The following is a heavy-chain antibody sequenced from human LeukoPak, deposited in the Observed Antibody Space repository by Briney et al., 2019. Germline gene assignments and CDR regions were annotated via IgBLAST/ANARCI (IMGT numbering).Heavy chain of an antibody. V-gene: IGHV1-58*02. CDR2: IFVGSGNT. D-gene: IGHD2-21*02. J-gene: IGHJ6*04. CDR3: ATDPLAYCGGDCYPLGMDV. CDR1: GFTFTSSA. Sequence: SVKVSCKASGFTFTSSAMQWVRQARGQRLEWIGWIFVGSGNTNYAQKFQERVTITRDMSTSTAYMELSSLRSEDTAVYYCATDPLAYCGGDCYPLGMDVWGKGTTVTVSS.